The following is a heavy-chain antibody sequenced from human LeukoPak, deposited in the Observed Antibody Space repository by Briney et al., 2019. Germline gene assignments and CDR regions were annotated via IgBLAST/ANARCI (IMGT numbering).Heavy chain of an antibody. CDR1: GFTFDDYA. CDR2: ISWNSGSI. D-gene: IGHD4-23*01. CDR3: AKDIGYGGNSCCDY. J-gene: IGHJ4*02. V-gene: IGHV3-9*03. Sequence: GGSLRLSCAASGFTFDDYAMHWVRQAPGKGLEWVSGISWNSGSIGYADSVKGRFTISRDNAKNSLYLQMNSLRAEDMALYYCAKDIGYGGNSCCDYWGQGTLVTVSS.